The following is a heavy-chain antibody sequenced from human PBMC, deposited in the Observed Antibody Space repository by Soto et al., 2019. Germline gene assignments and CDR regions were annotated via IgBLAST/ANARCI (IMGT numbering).Heavy chain of an antibody. D-gene: IGHD6-19*01. V-gene: IGHV1-69*13. CDR3: AGDRGSSGWYRGGRYGMDV. CDR2: IIPIFGTA. J-gene: IGHJ6*02. CDR1: GGTFSSYA. Sequence: SVKVSCKASGGTFSSYAISWVRQAPGQGLEWMGGIIPIFGTANYAQKFQGRVTITADESTSTAYMELSSLRSEDTAVYYCAGDRGSSGWYRGGRYGMDVWGQGTTVTVSS.